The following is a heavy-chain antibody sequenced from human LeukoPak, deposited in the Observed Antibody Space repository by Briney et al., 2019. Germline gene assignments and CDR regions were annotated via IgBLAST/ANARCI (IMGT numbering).Heavy chain of an antibody. D-gene: IGHD1-14*01. J-gene: IGHJ4*02. Sequence: SETLSLTCAVSGYSIRNGYYWGWIRQHPGKGLGWIATILHSGNSFYNPSLKSRGTISVDTSKNQFSLRLNSGTAADTAVYYWTRGRGATLGTSFVYLDNWGQGTLVTVSS. CDR2: ILHSGNS. CDR3: TRGRGATLGTSFVYLDN. CDR1: GYSIRNGYY. V-gene: IGHV4-38-2*01.